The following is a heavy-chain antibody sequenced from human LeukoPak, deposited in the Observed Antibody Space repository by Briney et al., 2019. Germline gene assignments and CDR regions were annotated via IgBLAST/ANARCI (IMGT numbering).Heavy chain of an antibody. CDR1: GGSISSGGYY. CDR3: ARWITVVTGNWFDP. J-gene: IGHJ5*02. CDR2: IYHSGST. Sequence: KSSQTLSLTCTVSGGSISSGGYYWSWIRQPPGMGLEWIGYIYHSGSTYYNPSLMSRVTISVDTSKNQFSLKLSSVTAADTAVYYCARWITVVTGNWFDPWGQGTLVTVSS. V-gene: IGHV4-30-2*05. D-gene: IGHD4-23*01.